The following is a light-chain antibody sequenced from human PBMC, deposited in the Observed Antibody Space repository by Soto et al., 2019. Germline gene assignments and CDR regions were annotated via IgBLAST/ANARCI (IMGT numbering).Light chain of an antibody. V-gene: IGKV2-24*01. CDR1: QNLVYSGGDTH. CDR3: MQATHLPHT. Sequence: DVVMTQTPLSSPVTLGQPASISCRSSQNLVYSGGDTHLHWFQQRPGQPPRLLIYKISNRFSGVPDRFSGSGAGTDFTLRISRVEAEDVAIYFCMQATHLPHTFGQGTKVDIK. J-gene: IGKJ2*01. CDR2: KIS.